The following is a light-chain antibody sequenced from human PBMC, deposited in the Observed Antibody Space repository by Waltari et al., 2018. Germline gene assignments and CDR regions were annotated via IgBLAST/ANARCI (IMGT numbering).Light chain of an antibody. CDR1: NSNIGNYA. J-gene: IGLJ2*01. V-gene: IGLV1-44*01. CDR2: RNN. Sequence: QSVLTQPPSASGTPGQRVTMSCSGSNSNIGNYAVQWYQQLPGTAPKLLIYRNNQRPSGVPYRFSGSKSGTSASLVISGLQSDDEADYHCATWDDSLNGVVFGGGTRLTVL. CDR3: ATWDDSLNGVV.